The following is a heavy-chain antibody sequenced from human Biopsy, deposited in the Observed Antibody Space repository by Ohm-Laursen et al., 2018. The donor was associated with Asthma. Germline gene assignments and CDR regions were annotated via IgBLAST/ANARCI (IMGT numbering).Heavy chain of an antibody. V-gene: IGHV1-69*01. CDR1: GGTFTNYP. CDR3: ASSGGNYGFYGMDV. Sequence: SSVKVSCKASGGTFTNYPFTWVRQAPGQGLEWMGGIIPIFDTPNSAQKFQGRVTITADDSTSTDYMELSSLRSEDTAVYYCASSGGNYGFYGMDVWGQGTTVTVSS. CDR2: IIPIFDTP. J-gene: IGHJ6*02. D-gene: IGHD4-11*01.